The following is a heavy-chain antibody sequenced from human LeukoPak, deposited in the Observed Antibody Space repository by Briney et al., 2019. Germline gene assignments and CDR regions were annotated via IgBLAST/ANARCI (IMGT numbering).Heavy chain of an antibody. CDR1: GFSLSTSGVG. D-gene: IGHD2-2*01. CDR2: IYWDDDK. J-gene: IGHJ6*02. CDR3: AHAHCGSIGCHPYFYYGRAV. V-gene: IGHV2-5*02. Sequence: SGPTLVNPTQTLTLTCTFSGFSLSTSGVGVGWIRQPPGKALEWLALIYWDDDKRYSPSLKSRLTITKDTSKNQVVLTMTNMAPVDTATYYCAHAHCGSIGCHPYFYYGRAVWGQGTTVTVSS.